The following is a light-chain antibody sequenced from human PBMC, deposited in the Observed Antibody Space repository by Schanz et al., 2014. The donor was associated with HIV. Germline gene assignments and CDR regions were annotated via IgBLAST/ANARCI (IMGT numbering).Light chain of an antibody. CDR2: EVS. CDR1: SNDVGTYNL. Sequence: QSALTQPASVSGSPGQSINISCTGTSNDVGTYNLVSWYQQHPGKAPQLMIYEVSKRPSGVSDRFSGSKSDNTASLTISGLQADDEADYYCQSYDSSLSDVVFGGGTKLTVL. V-gene: IGLV2-23*02. CDR3: QSYDSSLSDVV. J-gene: IGLJ2*01.